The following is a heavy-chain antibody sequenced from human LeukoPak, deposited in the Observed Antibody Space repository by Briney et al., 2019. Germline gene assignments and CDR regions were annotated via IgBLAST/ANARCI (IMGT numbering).Heavy chain of an antibody. CDR2: ISYDGSNK. Sequence: PGGALRLSCAASGFTFSSYAMHWVRQAPGKGLEWVAVISYDGSNKYYADSVKGRLSISRDNSKNTLYLQMNSLRAEDTAVYYCARDPSYDSSGYYGFDYWGQGTLVTVSS. J-gene: IGHJ4*02. V-gene: IGHV3-30-3*01. D-gene: IGHD3-22*01. CDR1: GFTFSSYA. CDR3: ARDPSYDSSGYYGFDY.